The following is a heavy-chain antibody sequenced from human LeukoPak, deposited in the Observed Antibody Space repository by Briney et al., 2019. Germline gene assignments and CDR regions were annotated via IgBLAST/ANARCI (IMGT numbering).Heavy chain of an antibody. Sequence: ASVKVSCKASGGTFSSYAISWVRQAPGQGLEWMGWINPNSGGTYYAQDFQGRVTMTRDTSISTAYMELSSLRSEDTAVYYCARDYGGNSGWFDPWGQGTLVSVSS. CDR1: GGTFSSYA. J-gene: IGHJ5*02. CDR2: INPNSGGT. V-gene: IGHV1-2*02. CDR3: ARDYGGNSGWFDP. D-gene: IGHD4-23*01.